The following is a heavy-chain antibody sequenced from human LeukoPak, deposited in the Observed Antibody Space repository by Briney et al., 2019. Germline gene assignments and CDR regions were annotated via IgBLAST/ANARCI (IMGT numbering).Heavy chain of an antibody. V-gene: IGHV1-2*02. CDR1: GHTFTGYY. D-gene: IGHD2-15*01. J-gene: IGHJ6*03. CDR2: INPNSGGT. CDR3: ARDIDYYYYYMDV. Sequence: ASVKVSCKASGHTFTGYYMHWVRQAPGQGLEWMGWINPNSGGTNYAQKFQGRVTMTRDTSISTAYMELSRLRSDDTAVYYCARDIDYYYYYMDVWGKGTTVTVSS.